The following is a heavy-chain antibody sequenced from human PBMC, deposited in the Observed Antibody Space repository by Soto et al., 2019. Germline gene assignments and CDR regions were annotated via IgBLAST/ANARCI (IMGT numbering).Heavy chain of an antibody. V-gene: IGHV1-69*12. CDR2: IIPISGRT. Sequence: QVQLVQSGAEVKKPGSSVKVSCKASGGTFTCYALSWVRQAPGQGLEWMGGIIPISGRTNYAQRFQGRVSITADESTTTAYMELASLRSDDTAVYYCALDTSGGAVLFDPWGQGSLVTVSS. CDR1: GGTFTCYA. D-gene: IGHD3-22*01. J-gene: IGHJ5*02. CDR3: ALDTSGGAVLFDP.